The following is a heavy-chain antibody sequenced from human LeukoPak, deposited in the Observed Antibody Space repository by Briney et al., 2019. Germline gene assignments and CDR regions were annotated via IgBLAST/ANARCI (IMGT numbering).Heavy chain of an antibody. CDR2: ISHRGGTT. V-gene: IGHV3-23*01. D-gene: IGHD1-26*01. J-gene: IGHJ4*02. Sequence: GGSLRLSCAASGFTFSSFAMSWVRQAPGKGLQWVSAISHRGGTTYYTDSVKGRFTISRDNSKNTLYLQMDSLGAEDTAVYYCAKDPLFRGSYGDFDFWGQGTLVTVSS. CDR1: GFTFSSFA. CDR3: AKDPLFRGSYGDFDF.